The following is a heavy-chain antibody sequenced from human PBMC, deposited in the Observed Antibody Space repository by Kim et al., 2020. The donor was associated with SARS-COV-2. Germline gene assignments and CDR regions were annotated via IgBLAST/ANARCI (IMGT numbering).Heavy chain of an antibody. V-gene: IGHV3-9*01. J-gene: IGHJ2*01. Sequence: SVKGRFTISRDNAKNSLYLQMNSLRAEDTALYYCAKGGSSSWFPYWYFDLWGRGTLVTVSS. CDR3: AKGGSSSWFPYWYFDL. D-gene: IGHD6-13*01.